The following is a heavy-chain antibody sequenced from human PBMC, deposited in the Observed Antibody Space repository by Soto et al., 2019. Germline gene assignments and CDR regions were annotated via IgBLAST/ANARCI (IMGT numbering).Heavy chain of an antibody. J-gene: IGHJ4*02. V-gene: IGHV1-24*01. Sequence: GASVKVSCKVSGYTLTEVSMHWVRRAPGKGLERMGGLDPEDGETIYAQKFQGRGTMTADTSTDTAYMELSSLISAENAVYYCATEIRPKDYWGQGTLVTVSS. CDR3: ATEIRPKDY. CDR2: LDPEDGET. CDR1: GYTLTEVS.